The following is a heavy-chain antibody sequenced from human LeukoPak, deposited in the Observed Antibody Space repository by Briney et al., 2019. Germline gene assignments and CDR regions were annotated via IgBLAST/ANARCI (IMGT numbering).Heavy chain of an antibody. J-gene: IGHJ3*02. CDR1: GFTVSSNY. Sequence: GGSLRLSCAASGFTVSSNYMSWVRQAPGKGLEWVSVIYSGGSTYYADSVKGRFTISRDNSKNTLYLQMNSLRAEDTAVYYCARDPRYYDSSGYYAFDIWGQGTMVTVSS. V-gene: IGHV3-66*01. D-gene: IGHD3-22*01. CDR3: ARDPRYYDSSGYYAFDI. CDR2: IYSGGST.